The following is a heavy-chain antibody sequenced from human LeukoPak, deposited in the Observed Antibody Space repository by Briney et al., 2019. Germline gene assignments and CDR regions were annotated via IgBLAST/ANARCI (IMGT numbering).Heavy chain of an antibody. CDR3: TTVYSGYSSSYYFDY. CDR2: IKSKTDGGTT. V-gene: IGHV3-15*01. CDR1: GFTFSNAW. J-gene: IGHJ4*02. D-gene: IGHD6-19*01. Sequence: PGGSLRLSCAASGFTFSNAWMSWVRQAPGKGLEWVGRIKSKTDGGTTDYAATVKGRFTISRDDSKNTLYLQMNSLKTEDTAVYYCTTVYSGYSSSYYFDYWGQGTLVTVSS.